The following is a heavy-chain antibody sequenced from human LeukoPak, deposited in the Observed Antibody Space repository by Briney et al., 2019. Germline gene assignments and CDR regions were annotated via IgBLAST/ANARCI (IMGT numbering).Heavy chain of an antibody. J-gene: IGHJ4*02. CDR2: INHSGRT. V-gene: IGHV4-34*01. CDR1: GGSFSGYY. Sequence: PSETLSLTCAVYGGSFSGYYWSWIRQPPGKGLEWIGEINHSGRTNHNPSLKSRVTISVDTSKNQFSLKLSSVTAADTAVYYCARGDPTFGGRYYFDYWGQGTMVTVSS. D-gene: IGHD3-16*01. CDR3: ARGDPTFGGRYYFDY.